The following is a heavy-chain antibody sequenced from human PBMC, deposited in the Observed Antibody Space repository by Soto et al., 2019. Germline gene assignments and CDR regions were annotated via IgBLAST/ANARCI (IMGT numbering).Heavy chain of an antibody. CDR3: AREAWSVAAAGYFDY. J-gene: IGHJ4*02. CDR2: ISYDGSNK. Sequence: GGSLRLSCAASGFTFSSYAMHWVRQAPGKGLEWVAVISYDGSNKYYADSVKGRFTISRDNSKNTLYLQMNSLRAEDTAVYYCAREAWSVAAAGYFDYWGQGTLVTVSS. V-gene: IGHV3-30-3*01. CDR1: GFTFSSYA. D-gene: IGHD6-13*01.